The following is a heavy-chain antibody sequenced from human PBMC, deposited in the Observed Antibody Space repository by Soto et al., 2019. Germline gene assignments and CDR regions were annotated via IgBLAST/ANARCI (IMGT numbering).Heavy chain of an antibody. V-gene: IGHV4-34*01. CDR3: ARGWRFDP. CDR1: GGSFSGYQ. J-gene: IGHJ5*02. D-gene: IGHD1-1*01. CDR2: INHSGTT. Sequence: PSETLSLTCGVYGGSFSGYQWNWIRQSPGQGLEWIGEINHSGTTKYNPSLESRINLSVDTSKKQFSLKMFSVTAADTAIYYCARGWRFDPWGQGTLVTVS.